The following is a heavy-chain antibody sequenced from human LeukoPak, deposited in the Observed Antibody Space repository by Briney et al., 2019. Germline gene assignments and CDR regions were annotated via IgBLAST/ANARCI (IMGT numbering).Heavy chain of an antibody. CDR1: GGTFSSYA. Sequence: GASVKVSCKASGGTFSSYAISWVRQAPGQGLEWMGGIIPIFGTANYAQKFQGRVTITADKSTSTAYMELSSLRSEDTAVYYCAQYYGSGSYFFDYWGQGTLVTVSS. J-gene: IGHJ4*02. CDR2: IIPIFGTA. D-gene: IGHD3-10*01. CDR3: AQYYGSGSYFFDY. V-gene: IGHV1-69*06.